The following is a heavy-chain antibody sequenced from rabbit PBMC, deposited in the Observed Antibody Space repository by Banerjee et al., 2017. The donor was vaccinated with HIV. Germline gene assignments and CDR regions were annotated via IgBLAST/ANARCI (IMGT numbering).Heavy chain of an antibody. CDR1: GFSFSKDY. CDR2: IEPIFGNT. D-gene: IGHD7-1*01. Sequence: QEQLEESGGGLVKPEGSLTLTCTASGFSFSKDYICWVRQAPGKGLEWIGYIEPIFGNTYYANWVNGRFTISSHNAQNTLYLQVSSLTAADTATYFCARDTGTSFSTYGMDLRGPGTLVTVS. V-gene: IGHV1S43*01. CDR3: ARDTGTSFSTYGMDL. J-gene: IGHJ6*01.